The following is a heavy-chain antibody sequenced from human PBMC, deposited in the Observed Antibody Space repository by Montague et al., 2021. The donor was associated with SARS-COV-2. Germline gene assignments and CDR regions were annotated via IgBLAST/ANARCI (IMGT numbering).Heavy chain of an antibody. V-gene: IGHV4-59*01. CDR3: ARGVYGAYIDY. Sequence: SETLSLTCTVSGGSINPYYWSWVRQPPGKGLEWIAYFDNSGRTEYEPSLQSRVAVSIDTSKSHFSLRLSSLTAADTAVYFCARGVYGAYIDYWGQGMLVTVSS. CDR1: GGSINPYY. CDR2: FDNSGRT. J-gene: IGHJ4*02. D-gene: IGHD4/OR15-4a*01.